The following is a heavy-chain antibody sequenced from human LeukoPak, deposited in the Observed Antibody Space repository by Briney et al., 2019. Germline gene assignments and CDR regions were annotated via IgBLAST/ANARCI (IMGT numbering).Heavy chain of an antibody. CDR2: ISGGSSSI. CDR1: GFTFSSYS. D-gene: IGHD2-21*02. CDR3: ARDRCGGDCYRAFDI. V-gene: IGHV3-48*02. J-gene: IGHJ3*02. Sequence: GGSLRHSCAASGFTFSSYSMNWVRQAPGKGLEWVSYISGGSSSIYYADSVKGRFTISRDNAKNSLYLQMNSLRDEDTAVYYCARDRCGGDCYRAFDIWGQGTMVTVSS.